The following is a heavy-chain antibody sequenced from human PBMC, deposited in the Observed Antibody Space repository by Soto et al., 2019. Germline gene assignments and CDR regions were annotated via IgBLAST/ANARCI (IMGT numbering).Heavy chain of an antibody. D-gene: IGHD1-7*01. Sequence: SVKVSCTTSGGTFSSYTISWVRQAPGQGLERKGGIIPIFGIANYAQKFQGRVTITADEFTSTAYMELSSLRSEDMFVYYCASVLELHYYYGMDVWGQGTTVTVSS. V-gene: IGHV1-69*13. CDR3: ASVLELHYYYGMDV. CDR1: GGTFSSYT. CDR2: IIPIFGIA. J-gene: IGHJ6*02.